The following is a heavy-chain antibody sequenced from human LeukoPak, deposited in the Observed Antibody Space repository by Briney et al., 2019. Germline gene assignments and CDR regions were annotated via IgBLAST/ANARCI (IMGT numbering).Heavy chain of an antibody. CDR2: IKYSGRT. D-gene: IGHD4-23*01. V-gene: IGHV4-34*01. Sequence: SETLSLTCAVYGGSFSGYYGSWLRHPPGKGLEGMGEIKYSGRTNYNPSLKSRVTIPVDTSKNQFSLKLSSVTAADTAVYYCARGRGDYGGNSQGYYFDYWGQGTLVTVSS. CDR3: ARGRGDYGGNSQGYYFDY. J-gene: IGHJ4*02. CDR1: GGSFSGYY.